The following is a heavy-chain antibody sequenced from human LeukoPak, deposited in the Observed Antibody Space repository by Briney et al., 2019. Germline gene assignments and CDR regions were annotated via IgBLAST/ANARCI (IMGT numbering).Heavy chain of an antibody. CDR2: IIPIFGTA. CDR1: GGTFSSYA. CDR3: ARELGSGCVGEAFDY. Sequence: ASVKVSCKASGGTFSSYAISWVRQAPGQGLEWMGGIIPIFGTANYAQKFQGRVTITRDTSASTAYMELSSLRSEDTAVYYCARELGSGCVGEAFDYWGQGTLVTVSS. J-gene: IGHJ4*02. V-gene: IGHV1-69*05. D-gene: IGHD6-19*01.